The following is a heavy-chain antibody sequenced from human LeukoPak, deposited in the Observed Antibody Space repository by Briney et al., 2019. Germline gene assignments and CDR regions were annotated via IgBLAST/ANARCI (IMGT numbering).Heavy chain of an antibody. CDR3: AKDASLDDFWSGWTNYYFDY. D-gene: IGHD3-3*01. CDR2: ISGSGGST. J-gene: IGHJ4*02. CDR1: GFTFSSYA. Sequence: GGSLRLSCAASGFTFSSYAMSWVRQAPGKGLEWVSAISGSGGSTYYADSVKGRFTISRDNSKNTLYLQMNSLRAEDTAVYYCAKDASLDDFWSGWTNYYFDYWGQGTLVTVSS. V-gene: IGHV3-23*01.